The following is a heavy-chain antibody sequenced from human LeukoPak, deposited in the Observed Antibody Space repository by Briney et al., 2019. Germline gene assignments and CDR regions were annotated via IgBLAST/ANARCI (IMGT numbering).Heavy chain of an antibody. D-gene: IGHD7-27*01. V-gene: IGHV1-2*02. CDR3: ARGKRLTEFNY. J-gene: IGHJ4*02. CDR2: INPNSGGT. CDR1: XXXFTGYX. Sequence: KXSCXAXXXXFTGYXMHWVRQAPGQGLEWMGWINPNSGGTNYAQKFQGRVTMTRDTSISTAYMELSRLRSDDTAVYYCARGKRLTEFNYWGQETLVTVSS.